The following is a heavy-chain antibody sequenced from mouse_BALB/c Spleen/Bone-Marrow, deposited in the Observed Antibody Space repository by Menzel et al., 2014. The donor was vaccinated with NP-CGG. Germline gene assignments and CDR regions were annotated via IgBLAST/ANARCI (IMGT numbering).Heavy chain of an antibody. J-gene: IGHJ1*01. Sequence: DVQLQESGGGLVQPGGSRKLSCAASGFTFSDYGMAWVRQAPGKGPEWVAFISNLAYSIYYADTVTGRFTISRENAKNTLYLEMSSLRSEDTAMYYCARDQVYYYGSSYGYFDVWGAGTTVTVPS. CDR3: ARDQVYYYGSSYGYFDV. V-gene: IGHV5-15*02. CDR2: ISNLAYSI. D-gene: IGHD1-1*01. CDR1: GFTFSDYG.